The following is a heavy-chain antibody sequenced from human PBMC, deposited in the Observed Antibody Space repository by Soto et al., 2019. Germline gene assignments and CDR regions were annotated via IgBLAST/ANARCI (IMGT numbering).Heavy chain of an antibody. CDR1: GYTLSSFG. D-gene: IGHD6-19*01. CDR3: VRNRQQWLVGAS. J-gene: IGHJ5*02. Sequence: QAQLVQSGAEVKKPGASVKVSCKASGYTLSSFGIHWVRQAPGQRLEWMGWINAGNGNTKYSQKLQGRVTFSRDTAANTDYMELTSLTSEDTAVYYCVRNRQQWLVGASWGEGSIVTASS. CDR2: INAGNGNT. V-gene: IGHV1-3*01.